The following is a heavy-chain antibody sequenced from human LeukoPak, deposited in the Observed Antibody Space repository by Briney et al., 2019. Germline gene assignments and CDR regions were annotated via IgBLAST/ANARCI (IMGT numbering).Heavy chain of an antibody. J-gene: IGHJ4*02. D-gene: IGHD6-6*01. V-gene: IGHV3-23*01. CDR1: GFTFSSYA. CDR3: ARDYIAAPFDY. Sequence: PGGSLRLSCAASGFTFSSYAMSWVRQAPGKGLEWVSAISGSGGSTYYADSVKGRFTISRDNAKNSLSLQMNSLRAEDTAVYYCARDYIAAPFDYWGQGTLVTVSS. CDR2: ISGSGGST.